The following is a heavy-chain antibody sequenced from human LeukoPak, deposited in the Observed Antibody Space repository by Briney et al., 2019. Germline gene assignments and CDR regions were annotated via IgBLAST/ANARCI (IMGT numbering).Heavy chain of an antibody. CDR1: GGSFSGYY. CDR2: INHSGST. V-gene: IGHV4-34*01. CDR3: ARHVQWVRGVRDWFDP. D-gene: IGHD3-10*01. Sequence: SETLSLTCAVYGGSFSGYYWSWIRQPPGKGLEWIGEINHSGSTNYNPSLKSRVTTPVDTSKNQFSLKLSSVTAADTAVYYCARHVQWVRGVRDWFDPWGQGTLVTVSS. J-gene: IGHJ5*02.